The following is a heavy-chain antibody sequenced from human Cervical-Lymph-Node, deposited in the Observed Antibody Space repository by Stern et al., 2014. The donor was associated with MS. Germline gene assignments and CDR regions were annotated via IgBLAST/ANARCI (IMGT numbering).Heavy chain of an antibody. V-gene: IGHV5-51*01. CDR2: INRGDSDT. CDR1: GYSFTLYW. CDR3: AALVRGSYFY. Sequence: EVHLVQSGAEMKKPGESLKISCKGSGYSFTLYWIGWVRQIPGKGLEWRVIINRGDSDTRYSRSCQGQITIAADKSISTAYLQWSSLKASDTAMYYCAALVRGSYFYWGQGTLVTVSS. J-gene: IGHJ4*02. D-gene: IGHD1-26*01.